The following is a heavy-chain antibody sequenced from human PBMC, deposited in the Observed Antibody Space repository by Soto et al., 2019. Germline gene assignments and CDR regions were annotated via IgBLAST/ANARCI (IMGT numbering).Heavy chain of an antibody. CDR2: ISHSGNT. J-gene: IGHJ4*02. CDR1: GGSISSGNW. Sequence: VQLQESGPGLVKPSGTLSLTCAVSGGSISSGNWWSWVRQSPRKGLEWIGEISHSGNTNHNPSLKNRVTISIDKSKNPFSLKLTSVTAADTAVYYCASHRGNTYGPYDYWGPGTLVTVSS. V-gene: IGHV4-4*02. D-gene: IGHD5-18*01. CDR3: ASHRGNTYGPYDY.